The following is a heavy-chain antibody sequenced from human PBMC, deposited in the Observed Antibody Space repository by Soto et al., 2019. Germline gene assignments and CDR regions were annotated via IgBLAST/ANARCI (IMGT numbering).Heavy chain of an antibody. J-gene: IGHJ4*02. CDR1: GGSISSGGYY. D-gene: IGHD3-9*01. Sequence: PSETLSLTCAVSGGSISSGGYYWSWIRQHPGKGLEWIGYIYYSGSTYYNPSLKSRVTISVDTSKNQFSLKLSSVTAADTAMYYCARAHYDILTGYYIGYWGQGTLVTVSS. CDR3: ARAHYDILTGYYIGY. V-gene: IGHV4-31*11. CDR2: IYYSGST.